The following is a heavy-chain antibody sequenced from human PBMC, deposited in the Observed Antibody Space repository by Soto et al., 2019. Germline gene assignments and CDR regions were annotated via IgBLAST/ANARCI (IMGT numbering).Heavy chain of an antibody. D-gene: IGHD3-3*01. CDR1: GGPISSYY. J-gene: IGHJ5*02. CDR3: ARGNRRFLEWLTTNWFDP. Sequence: SETLSLTCTVSGGPISSYYWSWIRQPPGKGLEWIGYIYYSGSTNYNPSLKSRVTISVDTSKNQFSLKLSSVTAADTAVYYCARGNRRFLEWLTTNWFDPWGQGTLVTVSS. V-gene: IGHV4-59*01. CDR2: IYYSGST.